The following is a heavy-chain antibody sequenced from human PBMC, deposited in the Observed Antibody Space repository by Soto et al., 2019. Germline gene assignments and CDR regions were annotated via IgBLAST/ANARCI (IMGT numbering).Heavy chain of an antibody. CDR2: IIPLFGTP. CDR3: ARDRDDYGSGNYYNRIDF. D-gene: IGHD3-10*01. J-gene: IGHJ4*02. V-gene: IGHV1-69*01. CDR1: GGIFSTYA. Sequence: QVQLVQSGAEVKKPGSSVKVSCKASGGIFSTYAISWLRQAPGQGLEWLGGIIPLFGTPNYAQRFQGRVTITADDSTSTADMELSRLRSEDTAVYYCARDRDDYGSGNYYNRIDFWGQGTLVTVSS.